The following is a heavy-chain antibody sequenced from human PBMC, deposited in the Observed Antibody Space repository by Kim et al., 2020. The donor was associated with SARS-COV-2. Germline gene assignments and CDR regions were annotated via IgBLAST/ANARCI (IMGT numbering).Heavy chain of an antibody. V-gene: IGHV6-1*01. CDR3: ARALHSERDAFDV. D-gene: IGHD4-4*01. Sequence: YDISVKGRITINADTSKNQFSLQLNSVTPEDTAIYYCARALHSERDAFDVWGQGTVVALSS. J-gene: IGHJ3*01.